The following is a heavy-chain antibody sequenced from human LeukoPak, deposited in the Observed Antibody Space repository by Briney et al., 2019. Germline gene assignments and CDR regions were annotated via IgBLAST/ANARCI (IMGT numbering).Heavy chain of an antibody. CDR3: ARAPYYDFWSGPHYYFDY. CDR1: GGSIGRSRYY. CDR2: IYYNGNT. D-gene: IGHD3-3*01. J-gene: IGHJ4*02. Sequence: SETLSLTCTVSGGSIGRSRYYWGWIRQPPGRGLEWIGNIYYNGNTYYNPSLKSRVTISVHTAKNQFSLKLSSVPAADTAVYYCARAPYYDFWSGPHYYFDYWGQGTLVTVSS. V-gene: IGHV4-39*07.